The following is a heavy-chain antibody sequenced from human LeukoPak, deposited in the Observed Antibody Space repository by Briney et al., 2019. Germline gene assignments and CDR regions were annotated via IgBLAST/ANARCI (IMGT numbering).Heavy chain of an antibody. D-gene: IGHD2-15*01. CDR3: AKSSLIVVVVAALDY. V-gene: IGHV3-11*01. Sequence: GGSLRLSCAASGFTFSDYYMSWIRQAPGKGLEWVSYISSSGSTIYYADSVKGRFTISRDNAKNSLYLQMNSLRAEDTAVYYCAKSSLIVVVVAALDYWGQGTLVTVSS. J-gene: IGHJ4*02. CDR2: ISSSGSTI. CDR1: GFTFSDYY.